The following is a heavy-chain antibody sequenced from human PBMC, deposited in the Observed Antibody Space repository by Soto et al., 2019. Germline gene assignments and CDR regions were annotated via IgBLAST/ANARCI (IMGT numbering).Heavy chain of an antibody. V-gene: IGHV4-38-2*01. CDR1: GFPISSGYY. CDR2: IYHSGSA. Sequence: PSETLSLTCAVSGFPISSGYYWGWIRQPPGQGLEWIGSIYHSGSAYHNPSLKSRVTISVDTSKNQFSLKLTSVTAADAAVYYCARGGKAAAGSYNWFDPWGQGTLVTVSS. J-gene: IGHJ5*02. D-gene: IGHD6-13*01. CDR3: ARGGKAAAGSYNWFDP.